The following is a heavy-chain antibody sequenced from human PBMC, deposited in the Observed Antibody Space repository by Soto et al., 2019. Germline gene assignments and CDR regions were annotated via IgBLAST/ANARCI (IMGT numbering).Heavy chain of an antibody. CDR1: GGSISSYY. J-gene: IGHJ4*02. D-gene: IGHD3-10*01. CDR2: SYYSGST. V-gene: IGHV4-59*01. CDR3: AITWGGFGDY. Sequence: QVQLQESGPGLVKPSETLSLTCTVSGGSISSYYWSWIRQPPGKGLEWIGYSYYSGSTNYNPSLQSGVTISVDTSKNQFSLKLSSVTAADTAVYYCAITWGGFGDYWGQGTLVTVSS.